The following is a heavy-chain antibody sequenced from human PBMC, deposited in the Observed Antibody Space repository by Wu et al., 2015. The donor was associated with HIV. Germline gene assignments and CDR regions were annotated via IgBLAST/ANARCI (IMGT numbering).Heavy chain of an antibody. CDR3: ARDPYEYSSSSPNYWYYMDV. Sequence: AEVKKPGASVKVSCKASGYTFTSYYMHWVRQAPGQGLEWMGIINPSGGSTSYAQKFQGRVTMTRDTSTSTVYMELSSLRSEDTAVYYCARDPYEYSSSSPNYWYYMDVWGKGTTVTVSS. CDR1: GYTFTSYY. CDR2: INPSGGST. J-gene: IGHJ6*03. V-gene: IGHV1-46*03. D-gene: IGHD6-6*01.